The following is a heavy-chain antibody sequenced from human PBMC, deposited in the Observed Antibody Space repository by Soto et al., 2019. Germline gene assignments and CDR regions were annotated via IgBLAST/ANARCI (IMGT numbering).Heavy chain of an antibody. Sequence: SETLSLTCTVPGGSISSGGYYWSWIRQHPGKGLEWIGYIYYSGSTYYNPSLKSRVTISVDTSKNQFSLKLSSVTAADTAMYYCARLDKIPPDIDYWGQGTLVTVSS. D-gene: IGHD2-15*01. V-gene: IGHV4-31*03. CDR2: IYYSGST. CDR1: GGSISSGGYY. J-gene: IGHJ4*02. CDR3: ARLDKIPPDIDY.